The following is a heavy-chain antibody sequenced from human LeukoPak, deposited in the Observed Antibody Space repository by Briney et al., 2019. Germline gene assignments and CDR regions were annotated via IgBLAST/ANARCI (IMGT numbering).Heavy chain of an antibody. J-gene: IGHJ4*02. CDR2: IYSGGAR. CDR1: GFSVSSNY. Sequence: GGSLRLSCAASGFSVSSNYMGWVRQAPGKGLEWVSVIYSGGARYYADSVKGRFTLSRDNSKNTLYLQMNSLRAEDTAIYYCARDERLLSFLKWGQGTLVTVSS. V-gene: IGHV3-53*01. D-gene: IGHD3-3*01. CDR3: ARDERLLSFLK.